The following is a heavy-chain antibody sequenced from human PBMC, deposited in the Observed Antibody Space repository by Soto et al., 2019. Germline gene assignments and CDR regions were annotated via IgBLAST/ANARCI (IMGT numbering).Heavy chain of an antibody. CDR2: INHSGST. D-gene: IGHD6-6*01. V-gene: IGHV4-34*01. CDR3: ARGRGSSSSYYYYYYGMDV. J-gene: IGHJ6*02. CDR1: GGSFSGYY. Sequence: QVQLQQWGAGLLKPSETLSLTCAVYGGSFSGYYWSWIRQPPGKGLEWIGEINHSGSTNYNPSLKSRVTISVDTSTNQFSLKLSSVTAADTAVYYCARGRGSSSSYYYYYYGMDVWGQGTTVTVSS.